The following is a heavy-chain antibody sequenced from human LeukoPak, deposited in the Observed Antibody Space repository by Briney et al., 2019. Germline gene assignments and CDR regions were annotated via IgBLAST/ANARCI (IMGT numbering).Heavy chain of an antibody. V-gene: IGHV1-69*10. J-gene: IGHJ6*04. CDR2: FIPILGTA. CDR3: AAIPVFGVVLHQEPV. Sequence: SVKVSCKASGATFSDYALNWVRQAPGQGFEWMGVFIPILGTANSTQKFHDRLTITADISTNTAYMELSSLRSEDTAVYFCAAIPVFGVVLHQEPVWGKGTTVTVSS. D-gene: IGHD3-3*01. CDR1: GATFSDYA.